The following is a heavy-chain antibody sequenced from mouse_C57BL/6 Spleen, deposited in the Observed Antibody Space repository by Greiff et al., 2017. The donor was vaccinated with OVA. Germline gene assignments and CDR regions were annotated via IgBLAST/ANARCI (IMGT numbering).Heavy chain of an antibody. V-gene: IGHV2-2*01. Sequence: VQLVESGPGLVQPSQSLSITCTVSGFSLTSYGVHWVRQSPGKGLEWLGVIWSGGSTDYNAAFISRLSISKDNSKSQVFFKMNSLQADDTAIYYCARRGGYDYDVAWFAYWGQGTLVTVSA. CDR1: GFSLTSYG. D-gene: IGHD2-4*01. CDR3: ARRGGYDYDVAWFAY. CDR2: IWSGGST. J-gene: IGHJ3*01.